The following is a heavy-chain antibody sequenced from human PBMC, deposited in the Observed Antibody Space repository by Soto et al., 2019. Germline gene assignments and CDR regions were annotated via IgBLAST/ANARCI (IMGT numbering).Heavy chain of an antibody. CDR3: AGHHSSSWYWFDP. J-gene: IGHJ5*02. CDR1: GGSISSCY. Sequence: PSETLSLTCTVSGGSISSCYWSWIRQPPGKGLEWIGYIYYSGSTNYNPSLKSRVTISVDTSKNQFSLKLSSVTAADTAVYYCAGHHSSSWYWFDPWGQGTLVTVSS. V-gene: IGHV4-59*01. D-gene: IGHD6-13*01. CDR2: IYYSGST.